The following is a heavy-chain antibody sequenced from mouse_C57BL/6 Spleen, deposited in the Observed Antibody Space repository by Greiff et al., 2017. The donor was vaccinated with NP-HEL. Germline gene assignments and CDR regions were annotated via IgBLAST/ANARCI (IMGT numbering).Heavy chain of an antibody. V-gene: IGHV5-17*01. CDR1: GFTFSDYG. Sequence: EVHLVESGGGLVKPGGSLKLSCAASGFTFSDYGMHWVRQAPEKGLEWVAYISSGSSTIYYADTVKGRFTISRDNAKNTLFLQMTSLRSEDTAMYYCARGSGTTGNFDYWGQGTTLTVSS. J-gene: IGHJ2*01. D-gene: IGHD4-1*01. CDR2: ISSGSSTI. CDR3: ARGSGTTGNFDY.